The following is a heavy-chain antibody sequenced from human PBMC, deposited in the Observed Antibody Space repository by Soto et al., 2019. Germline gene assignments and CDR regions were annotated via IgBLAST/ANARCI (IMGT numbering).Heavy chain of an antibody. V-gene: IGHV4-61*01. J-gene: IGHJ6*02. D-gene: IGHD5-18*01. Sequence: PSETLSLTCTVSGGSVSSASYYWSWIRQPPGKGLEWIGYIYYSGSTNYNPSLKSRVTISVDTSKNQFSLKLSSVTAADTAVYYCARGGSGYSYGYRAAYYGMDVWGPATTVTVSS. CDR2: IYYSGST. CDR3: ARGGSGYSYGYRAAYYGMDV. CDR1: GGSVSSASYY.